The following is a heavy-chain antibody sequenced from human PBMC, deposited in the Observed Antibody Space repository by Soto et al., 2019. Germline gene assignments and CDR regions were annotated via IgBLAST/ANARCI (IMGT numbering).Heavy chain of an antibody. V-gene: IGHV4-59*01. CDR3: ARFRRNYFDY. J-gene: IGHJ4*02. D-gene: IGHD3-10*01. CDR1: GDSMSCFY. Sequence: SETLSLTCTVSGDSMSCFYWSWIRQTPGKGLEWIGYINYVGRTSYYSPSLQSRVTTSLDSSKNQFSLILSSVTAADTAVYFCARFRRNYFDYWGQGTQVTAPQ. CDR2: INYVGRTS.